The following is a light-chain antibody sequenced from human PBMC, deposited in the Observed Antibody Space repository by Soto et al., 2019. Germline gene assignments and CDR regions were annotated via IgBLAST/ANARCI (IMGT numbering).Light chain of an antibody. J-gene: IGKJ1*01. CDR1: QSSTNR. CDR2: DAS. V-gene: IGKV1-5*01. CDR3: QQGNSLLWT. Sequence: TQYPCPKSLCGVPRGRITRRSSQSSTNRLAWHQQKPGEAPKVLFDDASNVESGVPLRFSGRGVGTEFILTISSLQPDDFASYYCQQGNSLLWTFGQGTKV.